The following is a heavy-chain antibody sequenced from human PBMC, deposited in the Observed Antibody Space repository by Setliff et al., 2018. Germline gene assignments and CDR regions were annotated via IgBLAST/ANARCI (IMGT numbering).Heavy chain of an antibody. Sequence: PSETLSLTCTVSGGSISSGYYWGWIRQSPGKGLEWIGSIYHSGSTYYNPSLKSRVTISVDTSKNQFSLKLSSVTAADTAVYYCARILGYCSGGSCYVPYWGQGTLVTVSS. D-gene: IGHD2-15*01. CDR2: IYHSGST. V-gene: IGHV4-38-2*02. CDR1: GGSISSGYY. J-gene: IGHJ4*02. CDR3: ARILGYCSGGSCYVPY.